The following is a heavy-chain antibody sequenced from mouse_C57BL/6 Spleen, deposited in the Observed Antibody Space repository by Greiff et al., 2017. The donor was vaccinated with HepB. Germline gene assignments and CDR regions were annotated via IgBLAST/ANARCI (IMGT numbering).Heavy chain of an antibody. Sequence: VQLQQPGAELVMPGASVKLSFKASGYTFTSYWMHWVKQRPGQGLEWIGEIDPSDSYTNYNQKFKGKSTLTVDKSSSTAYMQLSSLTSEDSAVYYCARSYGSSGYAMDYWGQGTSVTVSS. CDR2: IDPSDSYT. V-gene: IGHV1-69*01. CDR1: GYTFTSYW. J-gene: IGHJ4*01. CDR3: ARSYGSSGYAMDY. D-gene: IGHD1-1*01.